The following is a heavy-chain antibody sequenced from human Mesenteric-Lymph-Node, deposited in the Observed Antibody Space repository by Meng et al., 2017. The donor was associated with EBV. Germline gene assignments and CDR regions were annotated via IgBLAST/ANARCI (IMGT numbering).Heavy chain of an antibody. J-gene: IGHJ4*02. CDR1: GGSLTLYY. CDR3: ARGYGSGHL. D-gene: IGHD3-10*01. Sequence: WRPLGTLLRSRAVHGGSLTLYYRSSTRHPPRKGREWIGEINPIGSTNHTPHRKFRATISVDTTNPPVFLKLSSVAAADTSLYYFARGYGSGHLWGQGTLVTVSS. CDR2: INPIGST. V-gene: IGHV4-34*04.